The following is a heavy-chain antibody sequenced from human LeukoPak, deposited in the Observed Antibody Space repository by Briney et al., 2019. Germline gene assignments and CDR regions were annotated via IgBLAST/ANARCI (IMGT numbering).Heavy chain of an antibody. CDR2: LSVST. Sequence: GGSLRLSCAASGFTFRSYAMSWVRQAPGKGLEWVSSLSVSTYYADSVKGRFTISRDNSKNTLFLQMNSLRAEDTAVYYCAKASPGSYCGTTSCSVNFDYWGQGTLVTVSS. J-gene: IGHJ4*02. CDR1: GFTFRSYA. D-gene: IGHD2-2*01. V-gene: IGHV3-23*01. CDR3: AKASPGSYCGTTSCSVNFDY.